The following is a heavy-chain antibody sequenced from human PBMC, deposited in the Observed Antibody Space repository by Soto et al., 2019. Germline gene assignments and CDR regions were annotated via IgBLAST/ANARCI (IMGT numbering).Heavy chain of an antibody. CDR1: GYTFTSYG. Sequence: QVQLVQSGAEVKKPGASVKVSCKASGYTFTSYGISWVRQAPGQGLEWMGWISAYNGNTNYAQKLQGRVTMTTDTSTSQADMELRSLRSDDTAVYYCARESDDYVWGSSYPWFDPWGQGTLVTVSS. CDR3: ARESDDYVWGSSYPWFDP. CDR2: ISAYNGNT. D-gene: IGHD3-16*01. J-gene: IGHJ5*02. V-gene: IGHV1-18*01.